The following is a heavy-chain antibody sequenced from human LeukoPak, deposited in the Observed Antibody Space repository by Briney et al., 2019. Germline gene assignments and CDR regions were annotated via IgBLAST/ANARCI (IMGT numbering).Heavy chain of an antibody. CDR1: GGTFSSYA. Sequence: SVTVSCKASGGTFSSYAISWVRQAPGQGLEWMGGIIPIFGTANYAQKFQGRVTITADKSTSTAYMELSSLRSEDTAVYYCARTSIAVAGTFDYWGQGTLVTVSS. CDR2: IIPIFGTA. V-gene: IGHV1-69*06. J-gene: IGHJ4*02. D-gene: IGHD6-19*01. CDR3: ARTSIAVAGTFDY.